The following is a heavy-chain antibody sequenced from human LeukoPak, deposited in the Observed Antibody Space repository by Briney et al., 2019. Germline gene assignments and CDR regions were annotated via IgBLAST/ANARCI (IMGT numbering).Heavy chain of an antibody. CDR3: ARTSIATRHFDY. V-gene: IGHV4-31*03. D-gene: IGHD6-6*01. J-gene: IGHJ4*02. Sequence: SQTLSLTCTVSGGSISSDAYFWSWIRQHPGKGLAWIGYIYYSGSTYYNPSLKSRVTISVDTSKNQFSLKLSSVTAADTAVYYCARTSIATRHFDYWGQGTLVTVSS. CDR1: GGSISSDAYF. CDR2: IYYSGST.